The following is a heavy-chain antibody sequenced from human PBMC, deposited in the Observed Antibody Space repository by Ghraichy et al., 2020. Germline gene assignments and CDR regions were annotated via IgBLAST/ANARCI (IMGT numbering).Heavy chain of an antibody. J-gene: IGHJ4*02. CDR1: GGSISSYY. CDR3: ARGEWAAGTDY. CDR2: IYYSGST. Sequence: SETLSLTCTVSGGSISSYYWSWIRQPPGKGLKWIGYIYYSGSTNYNPSLKSRVTISVDTSKNQFSLKLSSVTAADTAVYYCARGEWAAGTDYWGQGTLVTVSS. V-gene: IGHV4-59*01. D-gene: IGHD6-13*01.